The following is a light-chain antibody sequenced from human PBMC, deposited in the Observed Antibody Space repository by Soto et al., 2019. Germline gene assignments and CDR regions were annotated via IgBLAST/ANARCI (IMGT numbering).Light chain of an antibody. Sequence: EIVMTQSPATLSVSPGERATLSCRASQSVRNNLAWYQQKPGQAPRLLIYDTSTRATGIPARFSGSGSGTAFTLTISSLQSEDFAVYYCQQYNNWPRLTFGGGTKVEI. CDR3: QQYNNWPRLT. CDR2: DTS. J-gene: IGKJ4*01. CDR1: QSVRNN. V-gene: IGKV3-15*01.